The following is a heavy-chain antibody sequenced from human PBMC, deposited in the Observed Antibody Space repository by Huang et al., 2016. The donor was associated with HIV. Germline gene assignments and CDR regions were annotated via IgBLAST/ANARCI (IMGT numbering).Heavy chain of an antibody. J-gene: IGHJ4*02. D-gene: IGHD1-1*01. CDR1: GFTFDDFS. CDR2: IIGDSDRG. CDR3: AHLPEPSSPWTDY. V-gene: IGHV3-9*01. Sequence: EVHLVESGGGLVQPGRSLRLSCGSSGFTFDDFSLHWVRQRLGKGREDVSGIIGDSDRGFSPAPVKGRFTIARDNAKNSLYLQMNSLRVEDTALYYCAHLPEPSSPWTDYWGQGTLVTVSS.